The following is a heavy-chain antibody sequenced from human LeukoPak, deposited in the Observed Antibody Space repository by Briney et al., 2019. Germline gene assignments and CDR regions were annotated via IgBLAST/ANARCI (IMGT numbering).Heavy chain of an antibody. CDR3: AKDRGDTSFDY. J-gene: IGHJ4*02. D-gene: IGHD3-10*01. CDR1: GFTFSNPA. CDR2: ISANGGST. Sequence: PGGSLRLSCAASGFTFSNPAMSWVRQAPGKGLEWVSGISANGGSTYYADSVKGRFTISRDNAKNTVYLQMNSLRAEDTAVYYCAKDRGDTSFDYWGQGTLVTVSS. V-gene: IGHV3-23*01.